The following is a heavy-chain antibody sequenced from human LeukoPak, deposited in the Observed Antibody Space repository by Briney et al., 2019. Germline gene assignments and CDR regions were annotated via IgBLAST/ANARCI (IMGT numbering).Heavy chain of an antibody. CDR2: SHYSGTT. V-gene: IGHV4-59*01. CDR3: ASVQGDGYSDL. J-gene: IGHJ3*01. CDR1: GGSISTYY. Sequence: TSETLSLTCTVSGGSISTYYWSWIRQPPGKGLEWIGYSHYSGTTNYNPSLKSQVTISVDTSKNQFSLRLSSVTAADTAVYYCASVQGDGYSDLWGQGTMVTVSS. D-gene: IGHD5-24*01.